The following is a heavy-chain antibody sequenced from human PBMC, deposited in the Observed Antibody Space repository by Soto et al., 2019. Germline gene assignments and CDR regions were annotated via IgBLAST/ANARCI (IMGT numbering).Heavy chain of an antibody. CDR2: ISYDGSNK. CDR1: LFTFSIYA. Sequence: GGCLRLSCAASLFTFSIYAMHCCLQAPGKGLEWVAVISYDGSNKYYADSVKGRFTISRDNSKNTLYLQMNSLRAEDTAVYYCARDGLLWFGEQTNWFDPWGQGTLVTVSS. CDR3: ARDGLLWFGEQTNWFDP. J-gene: IGHJ5*02. V-gene: IGHV3-30-3*01. D-gene: IGHD3-10*01.